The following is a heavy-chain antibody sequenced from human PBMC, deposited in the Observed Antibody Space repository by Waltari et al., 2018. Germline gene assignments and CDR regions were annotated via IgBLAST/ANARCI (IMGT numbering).Heavy chain of an antibody. CDR1: GFTFSSYA. Sequence: EVQLLESGGGLVQPGGSLRLSCAASGFTFSSYAMSWVRRAPGKGLEWVSAISGSGGSTYYADSVKGRFTISRDNSKNTLYLQMNSLRAEDTAVYYCAKLRVVVNSFFDYWGQGTLVTVSS. CDR3: AKLRVVVNSFFDY. J-gene: IGHJ4*02. V-gene: IGHV3-23*01. CDR2: ISGSGGST. D-gene: IGHD3-22*01.